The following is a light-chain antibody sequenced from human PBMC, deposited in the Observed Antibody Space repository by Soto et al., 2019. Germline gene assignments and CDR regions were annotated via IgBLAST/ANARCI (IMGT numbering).Light chain of an antibody. V-gene: IGKV3-15*01. CDR1: QSISTE. CDR3: QQDHSCPLT. CDR2: SAS. Sequence: EIVMTQSLATLSVSPGERATLSCRASQSISTELAWYQQKPGQPPRLLIYSASTRATGVPASFSGSGSGSESTLTISGLHDDDLAYYYCQQDHSCPLTFGQGTRLEI. J-gene: IGKJ2*01.